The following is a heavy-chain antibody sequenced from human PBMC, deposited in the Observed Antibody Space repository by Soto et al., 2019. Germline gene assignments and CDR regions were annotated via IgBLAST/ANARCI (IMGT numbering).Heavy chain of an antibody. CDR2: IYHGGTT. J-gene: IGHJ4*01. CDR1: GYSISSGSY. D-gene: IGHD6-19*01. CDR3: ARVHVMVVAGSTFDY. Sequence: SETLSLTCTVPGYSISSGSYWAWIRQPPGKGPEWIASIYHGGTTFYNPSLKSRITISVDTSNNQFSLKLTSVTAADTAVYYCARVHVMVVAGSTFDYWGHGTLVTVSS. V-gene: IGHV4-38-2*02.